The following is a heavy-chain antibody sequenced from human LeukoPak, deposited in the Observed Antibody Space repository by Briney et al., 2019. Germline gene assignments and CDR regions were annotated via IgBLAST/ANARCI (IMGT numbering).Heavy chain of an antibody. CDR1: GGTFSSYT. Sequence: SVKVSCKASGGTFSSYTISWVRQAPGQGLEWMGRIIPIFGTANYAQKFQGRVTITTDESTSTAYMELSSLRSEDTAVYYCALYDSSGYYLLDYWGQGTLVTVSS. J-gene: IGHJ4*02. CDR3: ALYDSSGYYLLDY. CDR2: IIPIFGTA. V-gene: IGHV1-69*05. D-gene: IGHD3-22*01.